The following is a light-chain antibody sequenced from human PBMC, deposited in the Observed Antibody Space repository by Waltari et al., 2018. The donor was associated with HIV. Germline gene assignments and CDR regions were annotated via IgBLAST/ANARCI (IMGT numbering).Light chain of an antibody. CDR1: QNIRNY. CDR2: AAS. Sequence: IQMTQSTSSLSASVGDRDPHICRASQNIRNYLNWYQQKPGKAPNLLIYAASSLQSGVPSRFRGSGSGTDFTLTISSLQPEDFATYYCQHSYTTPWTFGQGTKVEIK. J-gene: IGKJ1*01. CDR3: QHSYTTPWT. V-gene: IGKV1-39*01.